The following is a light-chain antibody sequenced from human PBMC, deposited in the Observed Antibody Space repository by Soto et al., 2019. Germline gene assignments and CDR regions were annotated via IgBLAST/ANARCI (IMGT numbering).Light chain of an antibody. Sequence: QSVVTQPPSASATPGQRVIISCSGSSSNVGRNNVHWYQQFPGTAPKLLIYRNDQRPSGVPDRFSGSKSGTSASLAISGLRSEDEADYYCDSYTSSRAYVFGIGTKVTVL. CDR3: DSYTSSRAYV. CDR2: RND. J-gene: IGLJ1*01. V-gene: IGLV1-47*01. CDR1: SSNVGRNN.